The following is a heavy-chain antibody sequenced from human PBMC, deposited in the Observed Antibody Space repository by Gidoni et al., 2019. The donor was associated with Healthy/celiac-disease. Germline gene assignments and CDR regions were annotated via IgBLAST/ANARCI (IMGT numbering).Heavy chain of an antibody. D-gene: IGHD6-6*01. V-gene: IGHV3-33*01. J-gene: IGHJ3*02. CDR3: ARDVEYEAFDI. Sequence: QVQLVESGGGVVQPGRSLRLSCAASGFTFSSYGMHWVRQAPGKGLEWVAVIGYDGSNKYYADSVKGRFTISRDNSKNTLYLQMNSLRAEDTAVYYCARDVEYEAFDIWGQGTMVTVSS. CDR1: GFTFSSYG. CDR2: IGYDGSNK.